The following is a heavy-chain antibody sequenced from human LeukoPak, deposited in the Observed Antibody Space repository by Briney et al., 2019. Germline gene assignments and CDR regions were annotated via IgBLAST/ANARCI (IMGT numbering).Heavy chain of an antibody. D-gene: IGHD3-9*01. J-gene: IGHJ4*02. CDR1: GNSW. CDR3: VRGDWDC. V-gene: IGHV3-74*01. CDR2: INSDGSWT. Sequence: PGGSLRLSCAASGNSWMHWVRQAPGKGLVGVSHINSDGSWTSYADSVKGRFTISKDNAKNTVYLQMSSLRDEDTAVYYCVRGDWDCWGQGTPVTVSS.